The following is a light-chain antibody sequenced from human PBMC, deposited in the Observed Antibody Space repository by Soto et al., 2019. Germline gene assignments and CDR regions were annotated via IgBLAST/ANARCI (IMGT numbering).Light chain of an antibody. CDR1: QSINGNY. Sequence: EIVLTQSPGTLSLSPGDRATLSCRASQSINGNYLHWYQQKPGQATRLLIFGTSSRATGIPYRFIGGGSGTDFTLTISRLEPEDFAVYYCQQCGSFPGTFGQGTKVESK. CDR3: QQCGSFPGT. CDR2: GTS. V-gene: IGKV3-20*01. J-gene: IGKJ1*01.